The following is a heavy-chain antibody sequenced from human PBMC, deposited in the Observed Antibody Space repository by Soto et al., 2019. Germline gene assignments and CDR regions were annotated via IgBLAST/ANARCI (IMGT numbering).Heavy chain of an antibody. CDR2: ISYDGSNK. J-gene: IGHJ6*02. D-gene: IGHD2-2*01. CDR1: GFIFNTYG. CDR3: AKGQHCSTTSCYFYFYGMDV. V-gene: IGHV3-30*18. Sequence: QVQLVESGGGVVQPGRSLRLSCAASGFIFNTYGMHWVSQAPGKGLEWVAVISYDGSNKYYAGSVKGRLTISRDNSKNTLYLQMNSLRAEDTAVYYCAKGQHCSTTSCYFYFYGMDVWGQGTKVAVSS.